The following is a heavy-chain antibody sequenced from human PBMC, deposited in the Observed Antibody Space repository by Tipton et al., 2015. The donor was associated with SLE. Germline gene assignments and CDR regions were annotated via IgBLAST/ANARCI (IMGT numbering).Heavy chain of an antibody. CDR2: IYTSGST. D-gene: IGHD3-3*01. CDR1: GGSISSGSYY. V-gene: IGHV4-61*02. CDR3: ARAAFFWSGYYEGAEYFDY. Sequence: LRLSCTVSGGSISSGSYYWSWVRQPAGKGLEWIGRIYTSGSTNYNPSLKSRVTISVDTSKNQFSLKLSSVTAADTAVYYCARAAFFWSGYYEGAEYFDYWGQGTLVTVSS. J-gene: IGHJ4*02.